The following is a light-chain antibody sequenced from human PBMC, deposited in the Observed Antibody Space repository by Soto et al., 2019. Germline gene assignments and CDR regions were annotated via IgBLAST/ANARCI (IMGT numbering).Light chain of an antibody. CDR2: EVS. CDR3: CSYTSSTTPL. J-gene: IGLJ2*01. CDR1: SSDVGGYNY. Sequence: QSVLTQPASVSGSPGQSITISCTGTSSDVGGYNYVSWYQQHPGKAPKLMIYEVSNRPSGVSNRFSGSKSGNTASLTISGLQDEDEADYYCCSYTSSTTPLFGGGTKLTVL. V-gene: IGLV2-14*01.